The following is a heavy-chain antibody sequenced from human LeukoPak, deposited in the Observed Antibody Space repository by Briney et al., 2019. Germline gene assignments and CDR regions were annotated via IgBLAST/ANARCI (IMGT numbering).Heavy chain of an antibody. V-gene: IGHV3-64D*06. CDR1: GFPFSRYA. J-gene: IGHJ6*02. Sequence: GGSLRLSCSASGFPFSRYAMHWVRQAPGKGLECVSAISDSGGSTYYADPVKGRFTLSRDNSKNTLYLQMSSLKAEDTAVYFGVRGYSFGPYGMDVWGQGTTVTVSS. CDR2: ISDSGGST. D-gene: IGHD2-15*01. CDR3: VRGYSFGPYGMDV.